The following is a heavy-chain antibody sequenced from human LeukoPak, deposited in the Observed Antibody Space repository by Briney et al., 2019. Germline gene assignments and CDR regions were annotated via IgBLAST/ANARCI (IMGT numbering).Heavy chain of an antibody. CDR2: ISSSGSTI. CDR3: TRGGTLEYFQH. V-gene: IGHV3-48*03. J-gene: IGHJ1*01. Sequence: GGSLRLSCAASGFTFSSYEMNWVRQAPGKGLEWVSYISSSGSTIYYADSVKGRFTISRDNAKNSLYLQMNSLRAEDTAVYYCTRGGTLEYFQHWGQGTLVTVSS. CDR1: GFTFSSYE.